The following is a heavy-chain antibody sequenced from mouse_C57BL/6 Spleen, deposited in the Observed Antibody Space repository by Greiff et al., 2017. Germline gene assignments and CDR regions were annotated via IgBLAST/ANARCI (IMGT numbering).Heavy chain of an antibody. D-gene: IGHD2-1*01. Sequence: EVKVVESGGGLVQPGGSLSLSCAASGFTFTDYYMSWVRQPPGKALEWLGFIRNKANGYTTEYSASVKGRFTISRDNSQSILYLQMNALRAEDSATYYCARYWGNYVYYAMDYWGQGTSVTVSS. V-gene: IGHV7-3*01. CDR2: IRNKANGYTT. CDR3: ARYWGNYVYYAMDY. J-gene: IGHJ4*01. CDR1: GFTFTDYY.